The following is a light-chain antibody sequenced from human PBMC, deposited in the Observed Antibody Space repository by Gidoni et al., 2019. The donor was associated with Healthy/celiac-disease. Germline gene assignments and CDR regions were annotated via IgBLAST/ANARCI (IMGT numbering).Light chain of an antibody. CDR1: ALPKQY. V-gene: IGLV3-25*03. CDR3: QSADSSGTSWV. CDR2: KDS. Sequence: SYELTQPPSVSVSPGQTARITCPGDALPKQYAYWYQQKPGQAPVLVIYKDSERPSGFPERFSGSSSGTTVTLTISGVQADDEADSYCQSADSSGTSWVFGGGTKLTVL. J-gene: IGLJ3*02.